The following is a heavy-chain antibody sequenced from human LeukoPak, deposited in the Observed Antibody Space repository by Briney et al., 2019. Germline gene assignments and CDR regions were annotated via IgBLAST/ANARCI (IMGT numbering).Heavy chain of an antibody. D-gene: IGHD1-26*01. CDR2: TYYRSKWYN. V-gene: IGHV6-1*01. J-gene: IGHJ3*02. CDR3: AGTNSGNLEI. Sequence: SQTLSLTCAISGDSVSSISAGWNWIRQSPSRGLEWLGRTYYRSKWYNEYAVSVKSRITINPDTSKNQFSLQLNSVTPEDTAVYYCAGTNSGNLEIWGQGTMVTVSS. CDR1: GDSVSSISAG.